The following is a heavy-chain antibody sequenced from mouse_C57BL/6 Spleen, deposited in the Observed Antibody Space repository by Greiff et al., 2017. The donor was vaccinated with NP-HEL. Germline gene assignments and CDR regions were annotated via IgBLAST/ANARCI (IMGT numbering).Heavy chain of an antibody. CDR3: ARSPSYYYGSSPYYCDY. D-gene: IGHD1-1*01. Sequence: QVQLQQPGAELVKPGASVKLSCKASGYTFTSYWMQWVKPRPGQGLEWIGEIDPSDSYTNYNQKFKGKATLTVDTSSSTAYMQLSSLTSEDSAVYYCARSPSYYYGSSPYYCDYWGQGTTLTVSS. J-gene: IGHJ2*01. CDR1: GYTFTSYW. V-gene: IGHV1-50*01. CDR2: IDPSDSYT.